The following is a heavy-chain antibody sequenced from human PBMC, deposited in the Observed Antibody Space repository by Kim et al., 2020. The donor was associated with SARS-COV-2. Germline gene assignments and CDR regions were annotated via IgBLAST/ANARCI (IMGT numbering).Heavy chain of an antibody. CDR2: ISSSSSYT. D-gene: IGHD1-26*01. CDR1: GFTFSDYY. V-gene: IGHV3-11*06. J-gene: IGHJ6*02. Sequence: GGSLRLSCAASGFTFSDYYMSWIRQAPGKGLEWVSYISSSSSYTNYADSVKGRFTISRDNAKNSLYLQMNSLRAEDTAVYYCARDLAVESPSLWELLYYYGMDVWGQGTTVTVSS. CDR3: ARDLAVESPSLWELLYYYGMDV.